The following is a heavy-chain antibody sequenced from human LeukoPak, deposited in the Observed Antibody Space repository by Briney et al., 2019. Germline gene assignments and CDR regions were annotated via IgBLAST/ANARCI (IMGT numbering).Heavy chain of an antibody. CDR2: IKQDGSEK. J-gene: IGHJ4*02. D-gene: IGHD7-27*01. V-gene: IGHV3-7*01. Sequence: PGGSLRLSCAASGFTFSSYWMSWVRQAPGKGLEWVANIKQDGSEKYYVDSVKGRFTISRDNAKNSLYLQMNSLRAEDTAVYYCARETGDRGRYYFDYWGQGTLVTVSS. CDR1: GFTFSSYW. CDR3: ARETGDRGRYYFDY.